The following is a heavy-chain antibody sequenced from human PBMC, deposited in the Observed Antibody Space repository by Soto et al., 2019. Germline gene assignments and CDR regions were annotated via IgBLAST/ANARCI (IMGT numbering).Heavy chain of an antibody. J-gene: IGHJ4*02. CDR1: GFTFSSYA. D-gene: IGHD5-12*01. V-gene: IGHV3-23*01. CDR3: VNGIVYGYGCLAQ. CDR2: MSGSGGSI. Sequence: DVQLLESGGDLVQPGGSLRLSCVASGFTFSSYAMNWVRQAPGMGLEWVSTMSGSGGSIYYADSVKGRFAISRDNSKNTLFLQMNSLRVEDTALYYCVNGIVYGYGCLAQWGQGTLVTVSS.